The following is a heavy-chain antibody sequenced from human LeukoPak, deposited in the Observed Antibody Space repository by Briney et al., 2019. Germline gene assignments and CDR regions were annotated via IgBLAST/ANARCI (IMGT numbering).Heavy chain of an antibody. J-gene: IGHJ4*02. CDR2: IYYSGSA. D-gene: IGHD1-1*01. CDR1: GGSVSSGSYY. V-gene: IGHV4-61*01. Sequence: PSETLSLTCAASGGSVSSGSYYWSWIRQPPGKGLEWIAYIYYSGSANYNPSLKSRVTISVDTSKNQFSLNLSSVTDADTAVYYCAVGVGGDDWKYYFDYWGQGTLVTVSS. CDR3: AVGVGGDDWKYYFDY.